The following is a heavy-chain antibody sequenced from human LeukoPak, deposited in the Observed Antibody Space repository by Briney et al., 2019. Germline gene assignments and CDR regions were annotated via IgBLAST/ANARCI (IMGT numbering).Heavy chain of an antibody. CDR1: GFTFSSYA. V-gene: IGHV3-23*01. Sequence: GGSLRLSCEVSGFTFSSYAMSWVRQAPGKGLEWVSAISSSGGSTYYADSVKGRFTISRDNSKNTLYLQMNSLRVEDTAVYFCAKEYSGTFSPFPSYFDYWGQGTLVTVSS. J-gene: IGHJ4*02. D-gene: IGHD1-26*01. CDR2: ISSSGGST. CDR3: AKEYSGTFSPFPSYFDY.